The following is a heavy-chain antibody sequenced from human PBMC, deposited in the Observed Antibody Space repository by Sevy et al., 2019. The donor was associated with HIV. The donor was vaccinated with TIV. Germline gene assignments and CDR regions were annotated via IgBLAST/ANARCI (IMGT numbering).Heavy chain of an antibody. Sequence: GGSLRLSCAASGFRFSSFAMIWVRQAPGKGLEWVSEICGGDGSTYYADSVKGRFTISRDNSKNTVYLPMSSLRAEDTALYYCAKGCNSAYFGADTLDIWGQGTMVTVSS. CDR2: ICGGDGST. J-gene: IGHJ3*02. CDR3: AKGCNSAYFGADTLDI. D-gene: IGHD3-22*01. CDR1: GFRFSSFA. V-gene: IGHV3-23*01.